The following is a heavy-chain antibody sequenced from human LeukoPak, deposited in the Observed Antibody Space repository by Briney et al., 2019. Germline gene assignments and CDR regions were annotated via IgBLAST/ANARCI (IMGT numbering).Heavy chain of an antibody. V-gene: IGHV3-21*01. CDR3: ARSIRRGGYFFDY. Sequence: GGSLRLSCAASGFTFSSYSVNWVRQAPGKGLEWVSSISSSSSYIYYADSVKGRLTISRDNAKNSLYLQMNSLRAEDTAVYYCARSIRRGGYFFDYWGQGTLVTVSS. CDR2: ISSSSSYI. CDR1: GFTFSSYS. J-gene: IGHJ4*02. D-gene: IGHD5-24*01.